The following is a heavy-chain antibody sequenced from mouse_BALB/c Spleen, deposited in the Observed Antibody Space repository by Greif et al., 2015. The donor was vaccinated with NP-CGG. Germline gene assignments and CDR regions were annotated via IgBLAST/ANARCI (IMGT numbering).Heavy chain of an antibody. V-gene: IGHV1-7*01. CDR1: GYTFTSYW. Sequence: ESGAELAKPGASVKMSCKASGYTFTSYWMHWVKQRPGKGLEWIGYINPSTGYTEYNHKFKDKATLTADKSSSTAYMQLSSLTSEDSAVYYCARKGLTGAFDYWGQGTTLTVSS. CDR2: INPSTGYT. J-gene: IGHJ2*01. D-gene: IGHD4-1*01. CDR3: ARKGLTGAFDY.